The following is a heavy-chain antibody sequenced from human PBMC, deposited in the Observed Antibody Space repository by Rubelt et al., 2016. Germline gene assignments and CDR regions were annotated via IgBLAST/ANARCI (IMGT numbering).Heavy chain of an antibody. Sequence: WIGEINHSGSTNYNPSLKSRVTISVDTSKNQFSLKLSSVTAADTAVYYCARGRLRTIVVVPAASYYFDYWGQGTLVTVSS. D-gene: IGHD2-2*01. CDR3: ARGRLRTIVVVPAASYYFDY. V-gene: IGHV4-34*01. J-gene: IGHJ4*02. CDR2: INHSGST.